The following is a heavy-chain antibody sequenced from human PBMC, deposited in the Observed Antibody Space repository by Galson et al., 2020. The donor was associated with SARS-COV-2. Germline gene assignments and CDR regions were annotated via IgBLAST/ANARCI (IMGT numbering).Heavy chain of an antibody. CDR1: GGSISGISYY. J-gene: IGHJ4*02. CDR3: AAGPVAGTGE. Sequence: SQTLSLTCAVSGGSISGISYYWSWIRQPAGKGLEWIGRIYSSGSTNYNPSLKSRVTISVDTSKNQFSLKLTSVTAADTAVYYCAAGPVAGTGEWGQGTLATVSS. V-gene: IGHV4-61*02. D-gene: IGHD6-19*01. CDR2: IYSSGST.